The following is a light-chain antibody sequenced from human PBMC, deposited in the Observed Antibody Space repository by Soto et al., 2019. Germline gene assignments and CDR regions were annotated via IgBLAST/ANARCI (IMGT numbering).Light chain of an antibody. CDR1: GSDISAYNY. Sequence: QSALTQPASVSGSPGQSITISCTGTGSDISAYNYVSWYQQHPGKAPKLIIYEVTHRPSGVSNRFSGSKSGNTASLTISGLQAEDEADYYCSSYTASNILEVFGTGTKLTVL. CDR2: EVT. V-gene: IGLV2-14*01. CDR3: SSYTASNILEV. J-gene: IGLJ1*01.